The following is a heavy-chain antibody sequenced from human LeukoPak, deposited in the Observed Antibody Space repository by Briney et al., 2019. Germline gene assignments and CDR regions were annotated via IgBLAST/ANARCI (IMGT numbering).Heavy chain of an antibody. Sequence: PSETLSLTCSVSGGSISSSGYYWDWIRQPPGKGLEWIGNIRYSGSTYYNPSLKSRVTMSVDTSKNQFSLKLSSVTAADTAVYYCATRTAKDSSGWYYYYYYYMDVWGKGTTVTVSS. CDR3: ATRTAKDSSGWYYYYYYYMDV. J-gene: IGHJ6*03. CDR2: IRYSGST. V-gene: IGHV4-39*01. CDR1: GGSISSSGYY. D-gene: IGHD6-19*01.